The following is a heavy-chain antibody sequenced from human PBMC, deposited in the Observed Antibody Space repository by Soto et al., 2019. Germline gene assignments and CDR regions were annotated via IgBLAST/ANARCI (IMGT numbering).Heavy chain of an antibody. CDR2: ISSSSSTI. Sequence: GGSLRLSCAASGFTFSSFGMNWVRQAPGKGLEWVSSISSSSSTIYYADSVKGRFTISRDNAKNSLYLQMNSLRAEDTAVYYCARDQLYYNDISGRPLNAFDVWGQGTMVTVS. CDR1: GFTFSSFG. V-gene: IGHV3-48*01. D-gene: IGHD3-22*01. J-gene: IGHJ3*01. CDR3: ARDQLYYNDISGRPLNAFDV.